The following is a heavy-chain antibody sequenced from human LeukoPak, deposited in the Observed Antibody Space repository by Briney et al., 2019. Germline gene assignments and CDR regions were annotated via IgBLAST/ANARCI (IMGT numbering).Heavy chain of an antibody. V-gene: IGHV4-34*01. Sequence: SETLSLTCAVYGGSFSGYYWSWIRQPPGKGLKWIGEINHSGSTNYNPSLKSRVTISVDTSKNQFSLKLSSVTAADTAVYYCARANYDFWSGYNRYYYYYMDVWGKGTTVTVSS. CDR2: INHSGST. J-gene: IGHJ6*03. D-gene: IGHD3-3*01. CDR1: GGSFSGYY. CDR3: ARANYDFWSGYNRYYYYYMDV.